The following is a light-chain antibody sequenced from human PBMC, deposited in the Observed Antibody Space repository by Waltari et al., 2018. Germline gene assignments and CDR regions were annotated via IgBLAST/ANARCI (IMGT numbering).Light chain of an antibody. V-gene: IGKV1-33*01. CDR2: GAS. Sequence: DIKMIHSHSSLSASVRDQGTITCRASQDISKYLSWYQQKPGKAPKLLIYGASNLETGVPSRFSGSGSGTDFTFTISSLQPEDIATYYCQQYDNLPVTFGQGTRVDIK. CDR1: QDISKY. CDR3: QQYDNLPVT. J-gene: IGKJ1*01.